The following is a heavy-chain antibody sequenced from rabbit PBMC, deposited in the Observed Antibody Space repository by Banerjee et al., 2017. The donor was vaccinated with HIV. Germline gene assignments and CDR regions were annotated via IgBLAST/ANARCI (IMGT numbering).Heavy chain of an antibody. CDR1: GFSYSGGYD. V-gene: IGHV1S40*01. CDR3: ARVRGGAFLYYFTL. Sequence: QSLEESGGDLVKPGASLTLTCKASGFSYSGGYDICWGRQAPGKGLEWIGCINTSSGSTGYASWAKGRFTISKTSSTTVTLQMTSLTAADTATYFCARVRGGAFLYYFTLWGPGTLVTVS. CDR2: INTSSGST. D-gene: IGHD4-1*01. J-gene: IGHJ4*01.